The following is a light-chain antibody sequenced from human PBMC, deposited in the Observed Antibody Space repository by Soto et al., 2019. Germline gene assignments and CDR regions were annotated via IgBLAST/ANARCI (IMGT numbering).Light chain of an antibody. Sequence: DIQFTQSPSLLSSSVPERFTITCRASHDISTYLAWYQQKPGKAPKLMIYEASTLQSGVPSRFSGSGSGTEFTLTISGLLPEDFATYHCQQLNTLPFTFGQGTRLEIK. CDR3: QQLNTLPFT. V-gene: IGKV1-9*01. CDR2: EAS. CDR1: HDISTY. J-gene: IGKJ5*01.